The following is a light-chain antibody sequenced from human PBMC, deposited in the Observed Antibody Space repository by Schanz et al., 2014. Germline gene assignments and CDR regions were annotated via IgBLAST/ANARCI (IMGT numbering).Light chain of an antibody. V-gene: IGKV2-28*01. CDR2: LGS. Sequence: DIVMPQSPLSLPVTPGEPASISCRSSQSLLHDNGNNYLDWYLQKPGQSPQVLIYLGSNRASGVPDRFSGSGSGTDFTLKISRVEAEDVGVYYCMQALHSPLTFGGGTKVEIK. CDR1: QSLLHDNGNNY. CDR3: MQALHSPLT. J-gene: IGKJ4*01.